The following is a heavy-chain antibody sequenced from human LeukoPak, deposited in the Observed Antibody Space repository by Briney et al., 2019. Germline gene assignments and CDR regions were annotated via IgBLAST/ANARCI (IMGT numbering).Heavy chain of an antibody. CDR2: ISWNSGSI. V-gene: IGHV3-9*01. CDR3: AEDSDREIGSSPPGY. Sequence: GGSLRLSCAASGFTFDDYAMHWVRQAPGKGLEWVSGISWNSGSIGYADSVKGRFTISRDNAKNSLYLQMNSLRAEDTVLYYCAEDSDREIGSSPPGYWGQGTLVTVSS. J-gene: IGHJ4*02. D-gene: IGHD6-13*01. CDR1: GFTFDDYA.